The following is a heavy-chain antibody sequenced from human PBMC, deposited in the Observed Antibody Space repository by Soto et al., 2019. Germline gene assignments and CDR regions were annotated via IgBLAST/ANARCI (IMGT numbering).Heavy chain of an antibody. D-gene: IGHD2-8*01. V-gene: IGHV4-59*01. CDR2: IYYSGST. CDR1: GDSIGSYY. CDR3: ARGIKVYAYRDYFDY. J-gene: IGHJ4*02. Sequence: QVQLQESCPGLVKPSETLSLTCTVSGDSIGSYYWSWLRQPPGKGLEWIGYIYYSGSTDYNPSLKSRVSISVDSSKDQFSLELSSVTAADTAVYYCARGIKVYAYRDYFDYWGQGTLVTVSS.